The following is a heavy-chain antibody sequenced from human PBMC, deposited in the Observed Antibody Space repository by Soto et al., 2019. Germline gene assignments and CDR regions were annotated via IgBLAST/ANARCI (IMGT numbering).Heavy chain of an antibody. V-gene: IGHV1-69*13. D-gene: IGHD2-15*01. CDR2: IIPIFGTA. CDR1: GGTFSSYA. Sequence: SVKVSCKASGGTFSSYAISWVRQAPGQGLEWMGGIIPIFGTANYAQKFQGRVTITADESTSTAYMELSSLRSEDTAVYYCARGIVVVVAATRGYYYYGMDVWGQGTTVTVSS. CDR3: ARGIVVVVAATRGYYYYGMDV. J-gene: IGHJ6*02.